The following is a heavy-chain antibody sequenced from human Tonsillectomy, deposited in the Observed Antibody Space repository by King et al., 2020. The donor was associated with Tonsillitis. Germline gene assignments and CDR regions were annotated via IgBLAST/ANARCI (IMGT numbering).Heavy chain of an antibody. D-gene: IGHD3-22*01. CDR1: GGTFSSYA. V-gene: IGHV1-69*01. Sequence: QLVQSGAEVKKPGSSVKVSCKASGGTFSSYAISWVRQAPGQGLEWMGGIIPIFGTANYAQKFQGSVTITADESTSTAYMELSCLRSEDTAVYYCASFCYDSSGYYYVADYWGQGTLVTVSS. CDR3: ASFCYDSSGYYYVADY. J-gene: IGHJ4*02. CDR2: IIPIFGTA.